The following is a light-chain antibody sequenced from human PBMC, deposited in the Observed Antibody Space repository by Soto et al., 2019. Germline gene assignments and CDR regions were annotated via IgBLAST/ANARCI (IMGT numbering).Light chain of an antibody. J-gene: IGLJ2*01. CDR1: SSDVGGYNY. Sequence: QSALTQPASVSGSPGQSITISCTGTSSDVGGYNYVSWYQQHPGKAPKLMIYDVSNRPSGVSNRFSGSKSGNTASLTISGLQAEDEADYYCSSYTSSSTVVFRGGIKLTVL. CDR2: DVS. V-gene: IGLV2-14*01. CDR3: SSYTSSSTVV.